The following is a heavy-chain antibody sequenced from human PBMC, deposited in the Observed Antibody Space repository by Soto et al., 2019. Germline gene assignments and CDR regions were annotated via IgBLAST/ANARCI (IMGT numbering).Heavy chain of an antibody. J-gene: IGHJ5*02. V-gene: IGHV3-48*01. CDR3: ARGYRGYGLGGVYNWFDP. CDR2: ISSSSSTI. Sequence: EVQLVESGGGLVQPGGSLRLSCAASGFTFSSYSMNWVRQAPGKGLEWVSYISSSSSTIYYADSVKGRFTISRDNAKNSLYLQMNSLRAEDTAVYYCARGYRGYGLGGVYNWFDPWGQGTLVTVSS. CDR1: GFTFSSYS. D-gene: IGHD5-12*01.